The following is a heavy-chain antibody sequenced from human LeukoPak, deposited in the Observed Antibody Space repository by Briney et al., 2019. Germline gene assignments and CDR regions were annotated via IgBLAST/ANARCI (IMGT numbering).Heavy chain of an antibody. J-gene: IGHJ4*02. Sequence: PSETLSLTCTVSGGSISSSSYYWGWIRQPPGKGREWIGSIYYSGSTYYNPSLKSRVTISVDTSKNQFSLKLSSVTAADTAVYYRARHRSTTHIDYWGQGTLVTVSS. CDR3: ARHRSTTHIDY. V-gene: IGHV4-39*01. CDR2: IYYSGST. D-gene: IGHD4-17*01. CDR1: GGSISSSSYY.